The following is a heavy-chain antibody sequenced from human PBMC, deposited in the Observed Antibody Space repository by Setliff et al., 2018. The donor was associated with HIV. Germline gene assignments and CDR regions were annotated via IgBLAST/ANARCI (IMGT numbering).Heavy chain of an antibody. Sequence: PGGSLRLSCAASGFDFTSYTMTWVRQAPGKGLEWVASISPGGSFMYYGDSIQGRFTISRDDAKSSLYLQMNSLKVEDTATYFCARASPGVVMIPDSWGQGTLVTV. D-gene: IGHD3-22*01. J-gene: IGHJ4*02. CDR2: ISPGGSFM. CDR1: GFDFTSYT. V-gene: IGHV3-21*01. CDR3: ARASPGVVMIPDS.